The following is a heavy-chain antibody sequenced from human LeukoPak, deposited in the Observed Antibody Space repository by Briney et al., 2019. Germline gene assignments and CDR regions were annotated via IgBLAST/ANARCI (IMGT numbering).Heavy chain of an antibody. D-gene: IGHD1-26*01. J-gene: IGHJ4*02. V-gene: IGHV3-23*01. CDR3: AKEMGGSYYVLFRFDY. CDR1: GFTFSSYG. Sequence: GGSLRLSCAASGFTFSSYGMSWVRQAPGKGLEWVSAISGSGGSTYYADSVKGRFTISRDNSKNTLYLQMNSLRAEDTAVYYCAKEMGGSYYVLFRFDYWGQGTLVTVSS. CDR2: ISGSGGST.